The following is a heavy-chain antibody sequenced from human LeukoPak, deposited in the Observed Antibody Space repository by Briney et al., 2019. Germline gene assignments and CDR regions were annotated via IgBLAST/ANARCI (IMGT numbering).Heavy chain of an antibody. CDR2: IYYSGST. CDR3: ARDSGSFDY. J-gene: IGHJ4*02. CDR1: GGSISSYY. Sequence: PSETLSLTCTVSGGSISSYYWSWIRQPPGKGLEWSGYIYYSGSTNYNPSLKSRVTISGDKCKNQFSLKLSSVTAADTAVYYCARDSGSFDYWGQGTLVTVSS. D-gene: IGHD3-10*01. V-gene: IGHV4-59*01.